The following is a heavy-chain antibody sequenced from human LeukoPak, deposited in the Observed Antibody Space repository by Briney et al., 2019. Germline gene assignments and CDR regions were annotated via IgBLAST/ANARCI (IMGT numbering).Heavy chain of an antibody. V-gene: IGHV4-59*08. Sequence: KPSETLSLTCTVSGGSISSYYWSWIRQPPGKGLEWIGYIHYSGGITYYNPSLKSRVTISVDTSKNQFSLSLSSVTAADTAVYYCARHYDFWSARDHFDYWGQGTLVTVSS. D-gene: IGHD3-3*01. J-gene: IGHJ4*02. CDR3: ARHYDFWSARDHFDY. CDR2: IHYSGGIT. CDR1: GGSISSYY.